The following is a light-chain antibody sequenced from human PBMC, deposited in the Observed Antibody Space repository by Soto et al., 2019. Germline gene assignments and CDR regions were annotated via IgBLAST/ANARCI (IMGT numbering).Light chain of an antibody. J-gene: IGKJ3*01. Sequence: ENVLTQSPGTLSLSPGERATLSCRARQSVSSSLAWYQQKPGQAPRLLIYDASNRATGIPARFSGSGSGTDFTLTISSLEPEDCAVYYCLPFRGSPTFGPGSRVHIK. V-gene: IGKV3-11*01. CDR2: DAS. CDR3: LPFRGSPT. CDR1: QSVSSS.